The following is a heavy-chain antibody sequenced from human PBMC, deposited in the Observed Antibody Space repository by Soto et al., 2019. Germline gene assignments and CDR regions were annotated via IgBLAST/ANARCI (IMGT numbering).Heavy chain of an antibody. D-gene: IGHD7-27*01. CDR1: GDSISNLDYF. J-gene: IGHJ5*01. V-gene: IGHV4-30-4*01. Sequence: SETLSLTCSVSGDSISNLDYFWAWIRQPPGQALEYIGYIYKSATTYYNPSFESRVAISVDTSKSQFSLNVTSVTAADTAVYFCARGRYCLTGRCFPNWFDSWGQVALVTVS. CDR2: IYKSATT. CDR3: ARGRYCLTGRCFPNWFDS.